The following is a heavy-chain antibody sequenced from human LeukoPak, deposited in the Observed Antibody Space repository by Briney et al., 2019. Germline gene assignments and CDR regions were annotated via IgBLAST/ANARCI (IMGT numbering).Heavy chain of an antibody. CDR2: INPNSGGT. Sequence: ASVKVSCKASGYTFTGHYMHWVRQAPGQGLEWMGWINPNSGGTNYAQKFQGRVTMTRDTSISTAYMELSRLRSDDTAVYYCARVVDGYIPYDYWGRGTLVTVSS. CDR1: GYTFTGHY. D-gene: IGHD5-24*01. V-gene: IGHV1-2*02. J-gene: IGHJ4*02. CDR3: ARVVDGYIPYDY.